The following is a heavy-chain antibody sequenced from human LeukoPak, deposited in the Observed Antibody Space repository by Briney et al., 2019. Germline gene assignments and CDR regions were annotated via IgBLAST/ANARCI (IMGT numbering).Heavy chain of an antibody. CDR3: ASSEISGRIDY. CDR2: INPSGGGT. J-gene: IGHJ4*02. D-gene: IGHD3-10*01. CDR1: GYTFTSYY. V-gene: IGHV1-46*01. Sequence: GASVKVSCKASGYTFTSYYIHWVRQAPGQGLEWMGIINPSGGGTSYAQKFQGRVTMTRDTSTSTVYMELSSLRSEDTAMYYCASSEISGRIDYWGQGTLVTVSS.